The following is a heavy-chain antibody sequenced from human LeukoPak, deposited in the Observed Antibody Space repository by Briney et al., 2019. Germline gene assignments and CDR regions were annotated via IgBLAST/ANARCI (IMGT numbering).Heavy chain of an antibody. CDR2: ISWGSNVI. Sequence: GGSLRLSCTASGFTFSSYSMNWVRQAPGKGLEWLSYISWGSNVICYADSVKGRFTTSRDDAKNSLFLQMNSLTDEDTAVYYCARDPGYSYALDYWGRGTLVTVSS. J-gene: IGHJ4*02. D-gene: IGHD5-18*01. CDR3: ARDPGYSYALDY. V-gene: IGHV3-48*02. CDR1: GFTFSSYS.